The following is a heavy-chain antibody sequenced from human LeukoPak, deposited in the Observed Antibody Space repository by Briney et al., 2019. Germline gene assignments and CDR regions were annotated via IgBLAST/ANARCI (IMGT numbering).Heavy chain of an antibody. V-gene: IGHV1-69*01. J-gene: IGHJ4*02. CDR2: IIPIFGTA. CDR1: GGTFSSYA. CDR3: ARGPGYSGYDSPGWYTIRFDY. D-gene: IGHD5-12*01. Sequence: SVKVSCKASGGTFSSYAISWVRQAPGQGLEWMGGIIPIFGTANYAQKFQGRVTITADESTSTAYMELSSLRSEDTAVYYCARGPGYSGYDSPGWYTIRFDYRGQGTLVTVSS.